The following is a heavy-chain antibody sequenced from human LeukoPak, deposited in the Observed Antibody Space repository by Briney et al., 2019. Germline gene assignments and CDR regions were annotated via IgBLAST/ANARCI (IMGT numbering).Heavy chain of an antibody. Sequence: GGSLRLSCAASGFTFSSYSMNWARQAPGKGLEWVSYISSGSSYIKYADSVKGRFTISRDNAKNSLYLQMNSLRAEDTAVYYCARSPLSMVRGGIYYMDVWGKGTTVTISS. CDR2: ISSGSSYI. V-gene: IGHV3-21*01. CDR1: GFTFSSYS. J-gene: IGHJ6*03. D-gene: IGHD3-10*01. CDR3: ARSPLSMVRGGIYYMDV.